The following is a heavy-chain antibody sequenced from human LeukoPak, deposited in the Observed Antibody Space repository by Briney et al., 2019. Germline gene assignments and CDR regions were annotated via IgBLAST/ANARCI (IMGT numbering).Heavy chain of an antibody. CDR2: INHSGST. V-gene: IGHV4-34*01. Sequence: SETLSLTCAVYGGPFSGYYWSWIRQPPGKGLEWIGEINHSGSTNYNPSLKSRVTISVDTSKNQFSLKLSSVTAADTAVYYCARESQGRWFDPWGQGTLVTVSS. CDR3: ARESQGRWFDP. D-gene: IGHD3-10*01. CDR1: GGPFSGYY. J-gene: IGHJ5*02.